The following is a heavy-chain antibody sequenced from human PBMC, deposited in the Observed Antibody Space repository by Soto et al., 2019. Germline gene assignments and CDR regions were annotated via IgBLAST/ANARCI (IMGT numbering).Heavy chain of an antibody. Sequence: PSETLSLTCTVSGGSISSYYWSWIRQPPGKGLEWIGYIYYSGSTNYNPSLKSRVTISVDTSKNQFSLKLSSVTAADTAVYYCAREWGYSGIWFDPWGQGTLVTVSS. CDR3: AREWGYSGIWFDP. J-gene: IGHJ5*02. CDR1: GGSISSYY. V-gene: IGHV4-59*01. D-gene: IGHD1-26*01. CDR2: IYYSGST.